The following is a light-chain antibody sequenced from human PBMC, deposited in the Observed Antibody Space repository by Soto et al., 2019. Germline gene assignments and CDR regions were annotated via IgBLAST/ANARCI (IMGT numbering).Light chain of an antibody. J-gene: IGKJ1*01. CDR1: QSISDW. CDR2: RTS. Sequence: DIHVTQSPSTLSASVGDRVTITCRASQSISDWLAWYQQKPGKAPKLLIYRTSTLESGVPSRFSGSGSGTEFTLTISSLQPDDFATYYCQQFNPYSLTWTFGQGTKVDI. CDR3: QQFNPYSLTWT. V-gene: IGKV1-5*03.